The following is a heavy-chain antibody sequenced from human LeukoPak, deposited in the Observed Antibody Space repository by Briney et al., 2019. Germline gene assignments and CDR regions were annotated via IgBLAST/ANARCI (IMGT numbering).Heavy chain of an antibody. D-gene: IGHD2-2*01. CDR2: INPGDSDT. V-gene: IGHV5-51*01. Sequence: GESLKISCKGSGYSFTSYWIGWVRQMPGKGLEWMGIINPGDSDTRYSPSFQGQVTISADKSISTAYLQWSSLKASDTAMYYCARRVYCSSTSCYPYYFDYWGQGTLVTVSS. CDR3: ARRVYCSSTSCYPYYFDY. CDR1: GYSFTSYW. J-gene: IGHJ4*02.